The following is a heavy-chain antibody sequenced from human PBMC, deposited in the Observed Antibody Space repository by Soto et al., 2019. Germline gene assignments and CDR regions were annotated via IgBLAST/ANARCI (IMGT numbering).Heavy chain of an antibody. CDR3: AKQRCSGGSCYSDR. J-gene: IGHJ5*02. V-gene: IGHV3-23*01. Sequence: EVQLLESGGGLVQPGGSLRLSCAASGFTFSSYAMSWVRQAPGKGLEWVSAISGSGGSTYYADSVKGGFTISRDNSKNTLYLQMNSLRAEDTAVYYCAKQRCSGGSCYSDRWGQGTLVTVSS. CDR2: ISGSGGST. D-gene: IGHD2-15*01. CDR1: GFTFSSYA.